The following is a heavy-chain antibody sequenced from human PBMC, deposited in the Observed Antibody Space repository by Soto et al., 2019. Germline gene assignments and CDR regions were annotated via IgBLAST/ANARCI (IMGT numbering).Heavy chain of an antibody. J-gene: IGHJ6*02. CDR2: ISTYSGST. D-gene: IGHD3-22*01. CDR1: DYTFANYG. Sequence: QVQLVQSGAEVKEPGDSVKVSCKASDYTFANYGLTWVRQAPGQGLEWMGWISTYSGSTYYSHNLQGRVTLTTDTSTNTAYMDLGGLRSDDTAIYYCARVTSHDLIVRTPYYGLVLLGQGTTVTVSS. CDR3: ARVTSHDLIVRTPYYGLVL. V-gene: IGHV1-18*01.